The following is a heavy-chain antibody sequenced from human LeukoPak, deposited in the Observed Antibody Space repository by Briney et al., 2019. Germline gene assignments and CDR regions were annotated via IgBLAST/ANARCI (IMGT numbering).Heavy chain of an antibody. CDR1: GGSISSSSYY. CDR2: IYYSGST. V-gene: IGHV4-39*07. CDR3: AREGISNYADY. D-gene: IGHD4-11*01. J-gene: IGHJ4*02. Sequence: SETLSLTCTVSGGSISSSSYYWGWIRQPPGKGLEWIGSIYYSGSTYYNPSLKSRVTISVDTSKNQFSLKLSSVTAADTAVYYCAREGISNYADYWGQGTLATVSS.